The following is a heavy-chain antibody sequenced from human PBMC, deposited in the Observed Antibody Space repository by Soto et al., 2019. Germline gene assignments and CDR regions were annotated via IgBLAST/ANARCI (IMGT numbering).Heavy chain of an antibody. CDR2: ISASGDNA. J-gene: IGHJ4*02. CDR1: GFIFSSYA. Sequence: SLRLSCTASGFIFSSYAMSWVRQAPGKGLEWVSAISASGDNAYYADSVKGRFTISRDRSKSLYLQMKSLRAEDTAIYYCAKFFVAGTRGYFDSWGQGTLVTVSS. CDR3: AKFFVAGTRGYFDS. D-gene: IGHD6-19*01. V-gene: IGHV3-23*01.